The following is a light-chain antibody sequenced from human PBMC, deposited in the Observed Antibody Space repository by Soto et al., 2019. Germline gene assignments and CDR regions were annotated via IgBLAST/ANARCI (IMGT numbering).Light chain of an antibody. Sequence: DIVMTQSPLSLPVTPGEPASISCRSSKSLLHSNGYNYLDWYLQKQGQSPQLLIYLGSNRASGVPDRFSGSGSGTDFTLKISRVEAEDVGVYYCMQALQTPLTFGPGTKVDIK. V-gene: IGKV2-28*01. CDR1: KSLLHSNGYNY. CDR2: LGS. CDR3: MQALQTPLT. J-gene: IGKJ3*01.